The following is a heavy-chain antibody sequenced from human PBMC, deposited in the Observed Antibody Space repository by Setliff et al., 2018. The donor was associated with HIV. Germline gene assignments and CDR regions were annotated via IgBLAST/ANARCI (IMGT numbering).Heavy chain of an antibody. D-gene: IGHD3-22*01. CDR1: GFTFSSYW. V-gene: IGHV3-74*01. J-gene: IGHJ3*02. CDR2: INSDGSST. Sequence: PGGSLRLSCAASGFTFSSYWMHWVRQAPGKGLVWVSRINSDGSSTSYADSVKGRFTISRDNAKNTLYLQMNSLRAEDTTVYYCARDAVVTATETAFDSSGYYQGAFDIWGQGTMVTVSS. CDR3: ARDAVVTATETAFDSSGYYQGAFDI.